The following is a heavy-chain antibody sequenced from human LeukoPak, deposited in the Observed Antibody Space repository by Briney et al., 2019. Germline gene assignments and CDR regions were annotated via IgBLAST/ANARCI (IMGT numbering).Heavy chain of an antibody. CDR2: ISGSGGST. V-gene: IGHV3-23*01. J-gene: IGHJ4*02. CDR3: ATEVAEGGPQDY. CDR1: GFTFSSYA. D-gene: IGHD2-15*01. Sequence: GGSLRLSCAASGFTFSSYAMSWVRQAPGKGLEWVSAISGSGGSTYYADSVKGRITISGDNSKNTLYLQINNLRGEDTGLYYCATEVAEGGPQDYWGQGTLVTVSS.